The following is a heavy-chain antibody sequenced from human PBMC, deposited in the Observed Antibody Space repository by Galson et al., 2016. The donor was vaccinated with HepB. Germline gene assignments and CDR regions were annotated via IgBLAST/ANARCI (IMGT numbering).Heavy chain of an antibody. J-gene: IGHJ6*03. V-gene: IGHV6-1*01. D-gene: IGHD6-13*01. CDR1: GDSVSNNNAA. CDR3: ARDMRYRIPAPGYYYYYMDI. CDR2: TYYRSKWYN. Sequence: CAISGDSVSNNNAAWNWIRQSPSRGLEWLGRTYYRSKWYNDYAVSVKSRITVNADTSKNQFSLQLSSGTPGDTAVYYCARDMRYRIPAPGYYYYYMDIWGKGTTVTVSS.